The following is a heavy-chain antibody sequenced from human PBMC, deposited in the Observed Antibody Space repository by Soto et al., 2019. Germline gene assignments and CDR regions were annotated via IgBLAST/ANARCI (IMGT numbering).Heavy chain of an antibody. CDR3: AHRKGFSSGWSS. D-gene: IGHD6-19*01. CDR2: IYWDDDK. V-gene: IGHV2-5*02. Sequence: QITLKESGPTLVKPTQTLTLTCTFSGFSLSTSGVGVGWIRQPPGKALEWLALIYWDDDKRYSPSLKSRLTITKDTSKSQVVLTMTNIDPVDTATYYCAHRKGFSSGWSSWGQGTLVTVSS. J-gene: IGHJ4*02. CDR1: GFSLSTSGVG.